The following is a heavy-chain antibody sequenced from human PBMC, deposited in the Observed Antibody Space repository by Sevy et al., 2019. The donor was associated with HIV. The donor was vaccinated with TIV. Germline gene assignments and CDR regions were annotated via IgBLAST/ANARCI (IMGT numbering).Heavy chain of an antibody. CDR1: GDSVSSNSAA. D-gene: IGHD6-19*01. Sequence: SQTLSLTCAISGDSVSSNSAAWNWIRQSPSRGLEWLGRTYYRSKWYNDYAVSVKSRITINPETSKNQFSLQLNSVTPEDTAVYYCARAGYSSGWYLYHFDYWGQGTLVTVSS. V-gene: IGHV6-1*01. J-gene: IGHJ4*02. CDR2: TYYRSKWYN. CDR3: ARAGYSSGWYLYHFDY.